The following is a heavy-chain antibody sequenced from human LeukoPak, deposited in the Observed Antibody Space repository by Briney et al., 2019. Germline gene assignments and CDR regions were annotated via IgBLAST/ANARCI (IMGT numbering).Heavy chain of an antibody. Sequence: PGGSLRLSCAASGFTFTTYAMSWVRQAPGKGLEWVSGISASGVYTYYADSVKGRFTISRDDSRNTLYLQKNSLRAEDTAVYYCAKVFSDYEISDYWGQGTLVTVSS. CDR3: AKVFSDYEISDY. CDR2: ISASGVYT. J-gene: IGHJ4*02. V-gene: IGHV3-23*01. D-gene: IGHD5-12*01. CDR1: GFTFTTYA.